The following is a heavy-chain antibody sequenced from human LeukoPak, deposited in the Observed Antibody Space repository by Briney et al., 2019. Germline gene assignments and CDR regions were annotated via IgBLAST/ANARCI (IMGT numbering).Heavy chain of an antibody. J-gene: IGHJ3*02. CDR1: GGSIGSYY. CDR2: IYYSGST. Sequence: PSETLSLTRTVSGGSIGSYYWSWIRQPPGKGLEWIGYIYYSGSTNYNPSLKSRVTISVDTSKNQFSLKLSSVTAADTAVHYCARKNYYDSSGYWGHAFDIWGQGTMVTVSS. V-gene: IGHV4-59*01. CDR3: ARKNYYDSSGYWGHAFDI. D-gene: IGHD3-22*01.